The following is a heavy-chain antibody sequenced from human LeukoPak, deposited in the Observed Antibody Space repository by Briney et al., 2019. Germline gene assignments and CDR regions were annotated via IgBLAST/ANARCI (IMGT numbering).Heavy chain of an antibody. V-gene: IGHV3-48*02. J-gene: IGHJ4*02. CDR3: ARGLGSSWFYR. Sequence: GGSLRLSCAASGFTFSDYNMNWVRQAPGKGLEWISYINENSETAFYAPSLKGRFTISRDSAKNFLYLQMNSLRDEDTAVYYCARGLGSSWFYRWGQGTLVTVSS. CDR1: GFTFSDYN. D-gene: IGHD6-13*01. CDR2: INENSETA.